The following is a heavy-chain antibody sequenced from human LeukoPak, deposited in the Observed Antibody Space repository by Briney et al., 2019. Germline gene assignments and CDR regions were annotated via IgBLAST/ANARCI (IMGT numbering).Heavy chain of an antibody. V-gene: IGHV1-18*01. CDR3: ARDRVLLWFGEKRPFDY. J-gene: IGHJ4*02. CDR1: GYTFTSYG. D-gene: IGHD3-10*01. Sequence: ASVKVSCKASGYTFTSYGISWVRQAPGQGVEWMGWISAYNGNTNYAQKLQGRVTMTTDTSTSTAYMELRGLRSDDTAVYYCARDRVLLWFGEKRPFDYWGQGTLVTVSS. CDR2: ISAYNGNT.